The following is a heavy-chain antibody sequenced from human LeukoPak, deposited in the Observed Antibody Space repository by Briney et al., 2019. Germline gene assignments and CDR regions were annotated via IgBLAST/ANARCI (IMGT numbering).Heavy chain of an antibody. V-gene: IGHV4-34*01. CDR3: ARALVVAAAGGANNWFDP. CDR2: INHSGST. D-gene: IGHD6-13*01. J-gene: IGHJ5*02. CDR1: GGSFSGCY. Sequence: PSETLSLTCAVYGGSFSGCYWSWIRQPPGKGLEWIGEINHSGSTNYNPSLKSRVTISVDTSKNQFSLKLSSVTAADTAVYYCARALVVAAAGGANNWFDPWGQGTLITVSS.